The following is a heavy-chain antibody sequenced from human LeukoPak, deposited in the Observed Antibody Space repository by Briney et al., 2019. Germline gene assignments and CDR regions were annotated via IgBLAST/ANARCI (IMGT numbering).Heavy chain of an antibody. J-gene: IGHJ1*01. V-gene: IGHV4-61*08. CDR1: GGSISSGDYY. CDR3: AREGGNSWSIEYFQH. Sequence: PSETLSLTCTVSGGSISSGDYYWSWVRQPPGKGLECIGYIYYSGSTNYNPSLKSRVTISVDTSKNQFSLKLSSVTAADTAVYFCAREGGNSWSIEYFQHWGQGTLVTVSS. CDR2: IYYSGST. D-gene: IGHD1-20*01.